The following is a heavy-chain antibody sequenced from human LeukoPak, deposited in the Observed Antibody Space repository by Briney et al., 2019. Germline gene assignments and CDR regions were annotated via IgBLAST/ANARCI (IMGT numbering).Heavy chain of an antibody. D-gene: IGHD5-24*01. Sequence: SETLSLTCTVSGGSISSYYWSWIRQPPGKGLEWIGYIYYSGSTYYNPSLKSQVTISVDTSKNQFSLKLSSVTAADTAVYYCARDQRWLYYYYGMDVWGQGTTVTVSS. CDR3: ARDQRWLYYYYGMDV. CDR1: GGSISSYY. J-gene: IGHJ6*02. CDR2: IYYSGST. V-gene: IGHV4-59*12.